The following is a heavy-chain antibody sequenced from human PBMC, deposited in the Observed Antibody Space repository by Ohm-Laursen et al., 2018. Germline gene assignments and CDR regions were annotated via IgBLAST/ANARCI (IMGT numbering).Heavy chain of an antibody. CDR3: ARPSGAGNYYYYGMDV. Sequence: ASVKVSCKASGYTFTSYGISWVRQAPGQGLEWMGWISAYNGNTNYAQKLQGRVTMTTDTSTSTAYMELRSLRSDDTTVYYCARPSGAGNYYYYGMDVWGQGTTVTVSS. CDR1: GYTFTSYG. J-gene: IGHJ6*02. V-gene: IGHV1-18*01. CDR2: ISAYNGNT. D-gene: IGHD1-26*01.